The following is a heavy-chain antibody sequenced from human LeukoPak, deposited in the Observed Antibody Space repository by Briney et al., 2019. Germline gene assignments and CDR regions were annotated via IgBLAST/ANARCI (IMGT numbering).Heavy chain of an antibody. Sequence: SETLSLTCAVYGGSFSGYYWSWIRQPPGKGLEWIGEINHSGSTNYNPSLKSRVTISVDTSKNQFSLKLSSVTAADTAVYYCASLQGPQDYWGQGTLVTVSS. CDR2: INHSGST. J-gene: IGHJ4*02. D-gene: IGHD4-11*01. CDR1: GGSFSGYY. V-gene: IGHV4-34*01. CDR3: ASLQGPQDY.